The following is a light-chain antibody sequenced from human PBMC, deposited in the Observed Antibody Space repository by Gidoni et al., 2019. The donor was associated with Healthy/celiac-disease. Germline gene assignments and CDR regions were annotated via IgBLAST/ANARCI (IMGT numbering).Light chain of an antibody. V-gene: IGKV1-39*01. J-gene: IGKJ1*01. CDR3: QQSYRMPLT. CDR2: AAS. Sequence: DIQMTQSPSSLSASVGDRVTIPCRASQTISPYLNCYQQRTGEAPKLLVYAASRLQRGVPSPCSATESGTDFTLTINGLQPEYFATYYCQQSYRMPLTFGQGTKVEV. CDR1: QTISPY.